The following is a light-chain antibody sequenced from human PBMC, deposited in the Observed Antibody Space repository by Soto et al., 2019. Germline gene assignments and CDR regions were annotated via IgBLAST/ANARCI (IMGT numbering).Light chain of an antibody. J-gene: IGKJ1*01. V-gene: IGKV1-39*01. CDR3: QQSYSTTWT. CDR1: QGLXRY. CDR2: AAS. Sequence: IQMTQCPSSLSASVGDSVTVACRASQGLXRYFHWYQKKPGKAPKVLXYAASSLQRGGPSRFSGSGSATDFTLTISSMQPGDFATYYCQQSYSTTWTFGQGTKVDIK.